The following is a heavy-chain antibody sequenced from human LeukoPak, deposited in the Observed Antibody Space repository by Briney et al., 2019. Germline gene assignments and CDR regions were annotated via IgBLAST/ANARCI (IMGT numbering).Heavy chain of an antibody. D-gene: IGHD3-22*01. J-gene: IGHJ4*02. CDR3: ARGRGYYDSSGYYLFDY. CDR1: GGSFSGYY. V-gene: IGHV4-34*01. Sequence: SETLSLTCAVYGGSFSGYYWSWFRQPPGKGLEWIGEINHSGSTNYNPSLKSRVTISVDTSKNQFSLKLSSVTAADTAVYYCARGRGYYDSSGYYLFDYWGQGTLVTVSS. CDR2: INHSGST.